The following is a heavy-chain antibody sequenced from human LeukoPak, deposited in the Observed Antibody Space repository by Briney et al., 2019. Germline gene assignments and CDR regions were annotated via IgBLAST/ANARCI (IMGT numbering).Heavy chain of an antibody. CDR2: INPNSGGT. CDR1: GYTFTGYY. D-gene: IGHD3-16*02. Sequence: ASVKVSCKASGYTFTGYYMHWVRQAPGQGLEWMGWINPNSGGTNYAQKFQGRVTMTRDTSISTAYMELSRLRSDDTAVYYCAPSPITFGGVIVNSDPGSDYWGQGTLVTVSS. CDR3: APSPITFGGVIVNSDPGSDY. J-gene: IGHJ4*02. V-gene: IGHV1-2*02.